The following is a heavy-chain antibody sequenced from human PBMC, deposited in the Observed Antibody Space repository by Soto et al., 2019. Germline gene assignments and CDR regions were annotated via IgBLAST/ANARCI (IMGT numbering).Heavy chain of an antibody. CDR1: GDSFSSNSAA. D-gene: IGHD5-12*01. Sequence: SQTLSLTCAISGDSFSSNSAAWNWIRQSPSRGLEWLGRTYYRSKWYNDYAVSVKSRITINPDTSKNQFSLQLNSVTPEDTAVYYCARDLSGYDFSGVDYYYYGMDVWGQGTTVTVSS. V-gene: IGHV6-1*01. J-gene: IGHJ6*01. CDR2: TYYRSKWYN. CDR3: ARDLSGYDFSGVDYYYYGMDV.